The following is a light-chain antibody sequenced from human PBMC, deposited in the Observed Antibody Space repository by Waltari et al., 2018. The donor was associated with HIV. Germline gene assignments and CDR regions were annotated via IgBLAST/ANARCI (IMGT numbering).Light chain of an antibody. Sequence: DIVMTQSPASPAVSLGERATINRNARPSVLSSSDNNNYLVWYQQKPGQPPKLLISWASTRESGVPDRFSGSGSGTDFTLTISSLQAEDVAVYYCQQCYATPLTFGGGTKVEIK. J-gene: IGKJ4*01. CDR3: QQCYATPLT. CDR2: WAS. V-gene: IGKV4-1*01. CDR1: PSVLSSSDNNNY.